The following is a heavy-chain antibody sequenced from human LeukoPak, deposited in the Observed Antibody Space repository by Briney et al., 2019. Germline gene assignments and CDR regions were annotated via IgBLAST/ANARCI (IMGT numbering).Heavy chain of an antibody. CDR1: GFTFSSYW. D-gene: IGHD6-13*01. V-gene: IGHV3-7*01. CDR2: IKQDGSEK. Sequence: GGSLRLSCAASGFTFSSYWMSWVRQAPGKGLEWVANIKQDGSEKYYVDSVKGRFTISRDNAKNSLYLQMNSLGAEDAAVYYCAREDYVSSSWYFDYWGQGTLVTVSS. J-gene: IGHJ4*02. CDR3: AREDYVSSSWYFDY.